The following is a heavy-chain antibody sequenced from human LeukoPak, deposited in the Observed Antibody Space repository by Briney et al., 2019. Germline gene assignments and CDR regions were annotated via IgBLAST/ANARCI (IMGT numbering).Heavy chain of an antibody. CDR3: ARISLGAIWGYYYGMDV. D-gene: IGHD1-26*01. CDR2: IIPIFDTA. CDR1: GGTFSSYS. V-gene: IGHV1-69*13. Sequence: GASVKVSWKASGGTFSSYSISWVRQAPGQGLEWMGGIIPIFDTADYAQKFQGRVTITADESTSTAYMELSSLRSEDTAVFYCARISLGAIWGYYYGMDVWAKGPRSPSP. J-gene: IGHJ6*02.